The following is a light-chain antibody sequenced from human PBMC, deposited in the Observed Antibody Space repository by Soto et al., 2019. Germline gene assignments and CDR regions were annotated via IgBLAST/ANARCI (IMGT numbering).Light chain of an antibody. V-gene: IGKV1-5*01. CDR1: QSISNW. CDR2: DAS. Sequence: DIQMTQSPSTLSASVGDRVTITCRASQSISNWLAWYQQKPGKAPNLLLYDASNLEGGVPSRFSGSGSGTEFTININSLQPDDFATFYCQHYNSDSGTFGQGTKVEIK. J-gene: IGKJ1*01. CDR3: QHYNSDSGT.